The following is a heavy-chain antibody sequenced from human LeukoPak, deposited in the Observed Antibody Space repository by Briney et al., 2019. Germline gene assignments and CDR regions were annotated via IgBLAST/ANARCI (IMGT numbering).Heavy chain of an antibody. V-gene: IGHV3-33*01. D-gene: IGHD6-19*01. CDR3: VRDPSNSGWAFDY. Sequence: PGGSLRLSCAASGFTFSTYAMHWVRQAPGKELEWVAMIWYNGKNKHYADSVKGRFTISRDNSKNTLDLQMNSLRADDTAVYYCVRDPSNSGWAFDYWGQGTLDTVSS. CDR1: GFTFSTYA. CDR2: IWYNGKNK. J-gene: IGHJ4*02.